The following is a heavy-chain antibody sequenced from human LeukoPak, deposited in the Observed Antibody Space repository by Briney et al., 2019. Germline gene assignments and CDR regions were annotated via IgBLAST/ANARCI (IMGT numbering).Heavy chain of an antibody. CDR2: IYTSGST. CDR3: ARSQYDFWSGDFDSNWFDP. J-gene: IGHJ5*02. CDR1: GGSISSYY. Sequence: SETLFLTCTASGGSISSYYWSWIRQPAGKGLEWIGRIYTSGSTNYNPSLKSRVTMSVDTSKNQFSLKLSSVTAADTAVYYCARSQYDFWSGDFDSNWFDPWGQGTLVTVSS. V-gene: IGHV4-4*07. D-gene: IGHD3-3*01.